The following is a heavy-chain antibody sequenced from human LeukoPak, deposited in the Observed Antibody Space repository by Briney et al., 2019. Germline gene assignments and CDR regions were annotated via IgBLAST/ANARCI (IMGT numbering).Heavy chain of an antibody. J-gene: IGHJ4*02. Sequence: ASVTVSCTASGGTFSSYAISWVRQPPGQGLERMGGIIPIFGTANYAQKFQGRVTITADESTSTAYMELSSLRSEDTAVYYCARATYDSSGYYVPLFDYWGQGTLVTVSS. V-gene: IGHV1-69*01. CDR2: IIPIFGTA. D-gene: IGHD3-22*01. CDR1: GGTFSSYA. CDR3: ARATYDSSGYYVPLFDY.